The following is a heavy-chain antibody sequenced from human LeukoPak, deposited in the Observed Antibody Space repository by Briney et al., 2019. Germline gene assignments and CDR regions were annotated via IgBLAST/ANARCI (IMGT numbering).Heavy chain of an antibody. D-gene: IGHD3-3*01. CDR2: ISGSGGST. V-gene: IGHV3-23*01. J-gene: IGHJ4*02. Sequence: GGSLRLSCAASGFTFSSYAMHWVRQAPGKGLEWVSAISGSGGSTDYADSVKGRFTISRDNSKNTVYLQMTSLRAEDTAVYYCAKQPPSRKSGYYFAYWGQGMLVTVSS. CDR3: AKQPPSRKSGYYFAY. CDR1: GFTFSSYA.